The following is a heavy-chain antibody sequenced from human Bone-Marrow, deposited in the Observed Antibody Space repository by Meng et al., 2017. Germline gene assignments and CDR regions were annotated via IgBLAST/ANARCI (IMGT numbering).Heavy chain of an antibody. CDR3: ARGYSVGATSVYYFDY. CDR2: ISAYNGNT. CDR1: GYTFPDYW. V-gene: IGHV1-18*04. Sequence: ASVKVSCKASGYTFPDYWLHWVRQAPGQGLEWMGWISAYNGNTNYAQKLQGRVTMTTDTSTSTAYMELRSLRSDDTAVYYCARGYSVGATSVYYFDYWGQGTLVTVSS. D-gene: IGHD1-26*01. J-gene: IGHJ4*02.